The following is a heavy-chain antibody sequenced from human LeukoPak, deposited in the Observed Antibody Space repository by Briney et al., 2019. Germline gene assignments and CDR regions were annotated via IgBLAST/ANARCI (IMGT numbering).Heavy chain of an antibody. CDR2: INHSGST. D-gene: IGHD6-13*01. CDR1: GGSFSGYY. J-gene: IGHJ5*02. V-gene: IGHV4-34*01. CDR3: ARDKGSGGRGFWQQLAQTTFDP. Sequence: PSETLSLTCAVYGGSFSGYYWSWIRQPPGKGLEWIGEINHSGSTNYNPSLKSRVTISVDTSKNQFSLKLSSVTAADTAVYYCARDKGSGGRGFWQQLAQTTFDPWGQGTLVTVSS.